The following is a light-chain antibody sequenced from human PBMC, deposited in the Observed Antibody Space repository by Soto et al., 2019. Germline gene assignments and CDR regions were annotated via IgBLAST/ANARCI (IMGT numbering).Light chain of an antibody. CDR1: QSVSNY. J-gene: IGKJ5*01. V-gene: IGKV3-11*01. CDR2: HAS. CDR3: QQRSSWPLT. Sequence: EIVLTQSPATLSLSPGERATLSCRASQSVSNYLVWSQQKLGQPPRLLIYHASNRATGIPARFSGSGSGTDFTLTIRSLEPEDFADYYCQQRSSWPLTFGQGTRLEIK.